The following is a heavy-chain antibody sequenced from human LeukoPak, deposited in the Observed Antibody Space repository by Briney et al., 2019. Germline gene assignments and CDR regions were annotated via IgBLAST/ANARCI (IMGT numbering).Heavy chain of an antibody. CDR3: ATAGGITSGWFDP. Sequence: ASVKVSCKVSGYTLTELSMHWVRQAPGKGLEWMGGFDPEDGETIYAQKFQGRVTMTEDASTDTAYMELSSLRSEDTAVYYCATAGGITSGWFDPWGQGTLVTVSS. J-gene: IGHJ5*02. CDR1: GYTLTELS. V-gene: IGHV1-24*01. D-gene: IGHD3-10*01. CDR2: FDPEDGET.